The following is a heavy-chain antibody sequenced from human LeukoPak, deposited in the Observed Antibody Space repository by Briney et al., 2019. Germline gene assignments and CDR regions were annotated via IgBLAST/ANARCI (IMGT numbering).Heavy chain of an antibody. CDR2: INPNSGGT. CDR1: GYTFTGYY. D-gene: IGHD3-22*01. CDR3: ARARIGDAFDI. J-gene: IGHJ3*02. Sequence: ASVKVSCKASGYTFTGYYMHWVRQAPGQGLEWMGWINPNSGGTNYAQKFQGWVTMTRDTSISTAYMELSRLRSDNTAVYYCARARIGDAFDIWGQGTMVTVSS. V-gene: IGHV1-2*04.